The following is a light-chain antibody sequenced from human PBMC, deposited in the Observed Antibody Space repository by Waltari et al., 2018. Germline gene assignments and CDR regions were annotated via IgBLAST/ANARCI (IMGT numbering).Light chain of an antibody. CDR1: SGHSSNV. CDR2: VNSDGSH. V-gene: IGLV4-69*01. CDR3: QTGGHGTWV. Sequence: QLVLTQSPSASASLGASVKLTCTLSSGHSSNVIAWLQQQPEKGPRFLMKVNSDGSHGKGDEIPDRFSDSSSGAERYLSSSSLQSEDEADYFCQTGGHGTWVFGGGTKLTVL. J-gene: IGLJ3*02.